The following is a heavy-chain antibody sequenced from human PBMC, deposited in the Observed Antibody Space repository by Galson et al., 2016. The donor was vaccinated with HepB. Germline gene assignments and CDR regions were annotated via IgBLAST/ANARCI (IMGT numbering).Heavy chain of an antibody. V-gene: IGHV2-5*02. CDR3: AQWKGFVVGLGVIWNGFHI. J-gene: IGHJ3*02. CDR1: GFSLSTSGVG. D-gene: IGHD2-15*01. Sequence: PALVKPTQTLTLTCSFSGFSLSTSGVGVGWIRQPPGKALEWLALIYWDDDKRYSPSLQNRLTITRDTSKNHVVLTVTNMDPVDTATYYCAQWKGFVVGLGVIWNGFHIWGQGTMVTVSS. CDR2: IYWDDDK.